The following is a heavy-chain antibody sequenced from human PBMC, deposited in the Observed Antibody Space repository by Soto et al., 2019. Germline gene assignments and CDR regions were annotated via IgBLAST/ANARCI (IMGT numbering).Heavy chain of an antibody. CDR1: GGSISSYY. CDR3: ARAIPSTKSMDRGVIRAFDY. J-gene: IGHJ4*02. D-gene: IGHD3-10*01. Sequence: SETLSLTCTVSGGSISSYYWSWIRQPPGKGLEWIGYIYHSGSTYYNPSLKSRVTISVDRSKNQFSLKLSSVTAADTAVYYCARAIPSTKSMDRGVIRAFDYWGQGTLVTVSS. CDR2: IYHSGST. V-gene: IGHV4-59*12.